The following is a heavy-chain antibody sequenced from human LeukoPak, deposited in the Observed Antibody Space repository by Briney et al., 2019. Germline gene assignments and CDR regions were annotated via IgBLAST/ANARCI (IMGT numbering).Heavy chain of an antibody. CDR3: ARVSGYYNVDY. V-gene: IGHV1-69*01. CDR2: IIPIFGTA. D-gene: IGHD3-9*01. CDR1: GGTFSSYA. J-gene: IGHJ4*02. Sequence: SSVKVSCKASGGTFSSYAISWVRQAPGQGLEWTGGIIPIFGTANYAQKFQGRVTITADESTSTAYMELSSLRSEDTAVYYCARVSGYYNVDYWGQGTLVTVSS.